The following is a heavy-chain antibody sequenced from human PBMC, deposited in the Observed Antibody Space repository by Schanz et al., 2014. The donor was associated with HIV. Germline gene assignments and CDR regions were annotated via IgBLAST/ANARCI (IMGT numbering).Heavy chain of an antibody. CDR3: AKDGSWEAFDACDI. Sequence: VQLVESGGGVVQPGRSRRLACAASGFTFSSYDMHWIRQAPGRGLEWVALISDDGSKKFYADSVKGRFVISRDNSNNTLYLQMSSLRAEDTAVYYCAKDGSWEAFDACDIWGQGTMVTVSS. D-gene: IGHD1-26*01. CDR2: ISDDGSKK. V-gene: IGHV3-30*18. J-gene: IGHJ3*02. CDR1: GFTFSSYD.